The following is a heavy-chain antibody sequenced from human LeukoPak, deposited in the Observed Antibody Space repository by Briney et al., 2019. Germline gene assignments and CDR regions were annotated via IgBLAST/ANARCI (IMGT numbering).Heavy chain of an antibody. Sequence: GGSLRLSCAASGFTFSSYAMGWVRQAPGKGLEWVSAISGSGGSTYYADSVKGRFTISRDNSKNTLYLQMNSLRAEDTAVYYCAKDLGVVITYYFDYWRQGTLVTVSS. CDR2: ISGSGGST. J-gene: IGHJ4*02. CDR3: AKDLGVVITYYFDY. V-gene: IGHV3-23*01. D-gene: IGHD3-3*01. CDR1: GFTFSSYA.